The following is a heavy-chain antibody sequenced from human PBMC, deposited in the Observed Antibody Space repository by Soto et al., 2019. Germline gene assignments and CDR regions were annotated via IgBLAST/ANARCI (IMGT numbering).Heavy chain of an antibody. CDR1: GFSLTTTGVG. Sequence: QITLKESGPTLVKPTQTLTLTCTFSGFSLTTTGVGVAWIRQPPGKALEWLALIYWYDDKRYSPSLKSRLTITKEASKKQVVLTMTDIDAVDTATYYCAHSAWFGELSWCQGTLVTVSS. V-gene: IGHV2-5*01. D-gene: IGHD3-10*01. J-gene: IGHJ4*02. CDR3: AHSAWFGELS. CDR2: IYWYDDK.